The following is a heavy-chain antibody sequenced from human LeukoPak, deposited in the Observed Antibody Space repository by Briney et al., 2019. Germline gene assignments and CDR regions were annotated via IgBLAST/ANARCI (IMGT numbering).Heavy chain of an antibody. CDR3: ARGGVITIFGAVIGGSWFDP. V-gene: IGHV1-8*01. CDR1: GYTFTSYD. CDR2: MNPNSGNT. J-gene: IGHJ5*02. Sequence: GASVKVSCKASGYTFTSYDINWVRQATGQGLEWMGWMNPNSGNTGYAQKFQGRVTMTRNTSISTAYMELSSLRSEDTAVYYCARGGVITIFGAVIGGSWFDPWGQGTLVTVSS. D-gene: IGHD3-3*01.